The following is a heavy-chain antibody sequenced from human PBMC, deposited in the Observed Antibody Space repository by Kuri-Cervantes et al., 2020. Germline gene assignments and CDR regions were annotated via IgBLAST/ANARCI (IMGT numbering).Heavy chain of an antibody. Sequence: GSLRLSCAASGFTFSSYSMNWVRQAPGKGLEWIGYIYYSGSTNSNPSLKSRVTISIDTSRHQFFLKLTAVTAADTAVYYCARAFGRGLNMIVVGSAFDIWGQGTMVTVSS. CDR2: IYYSGST. CDR3: ARAFGRGLNMIVVGSAFDI. D-gene: IGHD3-22*01. CDR1: GFTFSSYS. V-gene: IGHV4-59*01. J-gene: IGHJ3*02.